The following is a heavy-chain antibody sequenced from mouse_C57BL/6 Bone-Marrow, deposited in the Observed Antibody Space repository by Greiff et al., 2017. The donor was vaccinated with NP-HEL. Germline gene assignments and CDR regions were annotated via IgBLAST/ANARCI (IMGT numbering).Heavy chain of an antibody. V-gene: IGHV1-61*01. D-gene: IGHD2-3*01. CDR3: ARGARDGYYEFAY. J-gene: IGHJ3*01. Sequence: QVQLQQPGAELVRPGSSVKLSCKASCYTFTSYWMDWVKQRPGPGLEWIGNIYPSDSETHYNQKFKDKATLTVDKSSSTAYMQLSSLTSEDSAVYYCARGARDGYYEFAYWGQGTLVTVSA. CDR1: CYTFTSYW. CDR2: IYPSDSET.